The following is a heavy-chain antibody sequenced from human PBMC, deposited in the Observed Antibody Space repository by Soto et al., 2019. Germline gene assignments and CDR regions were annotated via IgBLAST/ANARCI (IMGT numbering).Heavy chain of an antibody. CDR2: TSPDGVNE. CDR1: GFNVNSYT. J-gene: IGHJ4*02. Sequence: VQLVESGGGVVQPGGSLRLSCAASGFNVNSYTMYWVRQAPGKGLEWVASTSPDGVNEYYADSAKGRFTIFRDISKNTLLVEMNSLRAEDSAMYFCARERSLAVSAPGYWGQGTLVTVSS. D-gene: IGHD6-19*01. V-gene: IGHV3-30-3*01. CDR3: ARERSLAVSAPGY.